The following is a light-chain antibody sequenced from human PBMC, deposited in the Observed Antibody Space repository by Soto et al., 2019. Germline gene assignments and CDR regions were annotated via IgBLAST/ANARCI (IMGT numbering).Light chain of an antibody. J-gene: IGKJ2*01. V-gene: IGKV4-1*01. CDR2: WAS. CDR3: QQYYSTPYT. Sequence: DIVMTQSPDSLAVSLGERATINCKSSQSVLYSSNNKNYLAWYQQKPGQPPKLLIYWASTRDSGVPDRFSGSGSGTDFTLTINSLQAEDAAVYYCQQYYSTPYTFGQGTKLEIK. CDR1: QSVLYSSNNKNY.